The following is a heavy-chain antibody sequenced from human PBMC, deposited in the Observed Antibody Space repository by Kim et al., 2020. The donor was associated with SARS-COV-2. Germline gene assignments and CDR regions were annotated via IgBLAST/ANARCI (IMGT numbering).Heavy chain of an antibody. CDR2: ISGSGGST. J-gene: IGHJ4*01. Sequence: GGSLRLSCAASGFTFSSYAMSWVRQAPGKGLEWVSAISGSGGSTYYADSVKGRFTISRDNSKNTLHLQMNSLRAEDTAVYYCAKSAIVVVVAATSYFDYWGQGTLVTVSS. V-gene: IGHV3-23*01. CDR3: AKSAIVVVVAATSYFDY. D-gene: IGHD2-15*01. CDR1: GFTFSSYA.